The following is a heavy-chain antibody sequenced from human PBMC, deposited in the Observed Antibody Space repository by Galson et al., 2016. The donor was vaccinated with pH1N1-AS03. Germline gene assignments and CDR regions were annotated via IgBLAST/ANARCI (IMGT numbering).Heavy chain of an antibody. CDR3: ARAPDFDDQKSFDY. V-gene: IGHV4-31*03. J-gene: IGHJ4*02. CDR1: GVSIRSGGYY. D-gene: IGHD1-14*01. CDR2: VYDIGGT. Sequence: TLSLTCSVSGVSIRSGGYYWTWIRRFPGKGLEWIGFVYDIGGTNYNPSLRSRVSISLDTSRSQFSLRLTSVTAADTAVYYCARAPDFDDQKSFDYWGQGRLVIVSS.